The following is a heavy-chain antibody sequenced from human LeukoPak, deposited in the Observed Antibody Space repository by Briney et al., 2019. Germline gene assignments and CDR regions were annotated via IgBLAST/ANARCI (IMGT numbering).Heavy chain of an antibody. V-gene: IGHV3-30*18. D-gene: IGHD2-2*01. CDR3: AKGSCTRSTSCYGDY. CDR2: ISYDGSNK. J-gene: IGHJ4*02. Sequence: GRSLRLSCAASGFTFSSYGMHWVRQAPGKGLEWVAVISYDGSNKYYADSVKGRFTISRDNSKNTLYLRMNSLRAEDTAVYYCAKGSCTRSTSCYGDYWGQGTLVTVSS. CDR1: GFTFSSYG.